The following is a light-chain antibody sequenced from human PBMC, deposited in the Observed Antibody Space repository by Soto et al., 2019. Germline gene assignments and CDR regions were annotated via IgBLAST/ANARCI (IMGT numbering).Light chain of an antibody. CDR2: KAS. V-gene: IGKV1-5*03. J-gene: IGKJ4*01. CDR1: QSIGSW. CDR3: QQYNSYPLT. Sequence: DIQMTQSPSTLSASVGARVTITCRASQSIGSWLAWYQQKPGKAPKLLIYKASSLESGVPSRFSGSGSGTEFTLTISSLQPDDFATYYCQQYNSYPLTFGGGTKVEIK.